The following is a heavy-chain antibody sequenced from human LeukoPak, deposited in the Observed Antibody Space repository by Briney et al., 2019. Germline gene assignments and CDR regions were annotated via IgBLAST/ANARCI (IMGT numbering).Heavy chain of an antibody. V-gene: IGHV3-7*01. J-gene: IGHJ4*02. Sequence: TGGSLRLSCAASGFTFSSYWMSWVRQAPGKGLEWVANIKQDGSEKYYVDSVKGRFTISRDNPKNSLYLQMNSLRAEDTAVYYCARVRALRFLELIDYWGQGTLVTVSS. CDR3: ARVRALRFLELIDY. CDR2: IKQDGSEK. D-gene: IGHD3-3*01. CDR1: GFTFSSYW.